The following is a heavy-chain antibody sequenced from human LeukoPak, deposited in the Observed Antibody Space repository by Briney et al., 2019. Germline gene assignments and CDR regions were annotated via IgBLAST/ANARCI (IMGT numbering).Heavy chain of an antibody. Sequence: GGSLRLSCAASGFTVSSNYMSWVRQAPGKGLEWVSAISGSGGSTYYADSVKGRFTISRDNSKNTLYLQMNSLRAEDTAVYYCAKVFYDYVWGSYRWDAFDIWGQGTMVTVSS. CDR2: ISGSGGST. D-gene: IGHD3-16*02. CDR3: AKVFYDYVWGSYRWDAFDI. V-gene: IGHV3-23*01. J-gene: IGHJ3*02. CDR1: GFTVSSNY.